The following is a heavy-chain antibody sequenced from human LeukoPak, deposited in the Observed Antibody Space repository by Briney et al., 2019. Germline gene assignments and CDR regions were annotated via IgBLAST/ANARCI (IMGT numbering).Heavy chain of an antibody. CDR3: ARDIFDVCRGTFDI. Sequence: KTGGSLRLSCAASRFTFTNYAMNWVRQAPGRGLEWVSSISSNSDYIYYADSVKGRFTISRDNAKNSLYLQMNSLRAEDMALYYCARDIFDVCRGTFDIWGQGTMVTVSS. V-gene: IGHV3-21*04. CDR2: ISSNSDYI. D-gene: IGHD3-16*01. CDR1: RFTFTNYA. J-gene: IGHJ3*02.